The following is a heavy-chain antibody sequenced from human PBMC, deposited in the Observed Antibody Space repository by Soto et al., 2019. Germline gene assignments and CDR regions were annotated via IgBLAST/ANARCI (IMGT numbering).Heavy chain of an antibody. CDR1: GFTFSNYG. V-gene: IGHV3-30*03. Sequence: QVQLVESGGTVIQPGRSLRLSCAASGFTFSNYGMHWIRQAPGTGLEWVAVISHDENIKVYTDSVKGRFSISRDNSKNTXXXXXXXXXXXXXXXXXXXXXXXXXXHXYYYGMDIWGQGTTVTVSS. CDR3: XXXXXXXXHXYYYGMDI. J-gene: IGHJ6*02. CDR2: ISHDENIK.